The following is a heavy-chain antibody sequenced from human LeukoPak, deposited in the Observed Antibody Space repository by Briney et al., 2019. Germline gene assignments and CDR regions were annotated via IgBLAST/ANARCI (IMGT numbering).Heavy chain of an antibody. V-gene: IGHV4-39*07. J-gene: IGHJ5*02. D-gene: IGHD6-19*01. CDR3: ARGGQWLGYNWFDP. Sequence: SETLSLTCTVSGGSISSSSYYWGWIRQPPGKGLEWIGTIYYSGSAYYNPSLKSRVTISADTSKNQFSLKLSSVTAADTAVYYCARGGQWLGYNWFDPWGQGTLVTVSS. CDR2: IYYSGSA. CDR1: GGSISSSSYY.